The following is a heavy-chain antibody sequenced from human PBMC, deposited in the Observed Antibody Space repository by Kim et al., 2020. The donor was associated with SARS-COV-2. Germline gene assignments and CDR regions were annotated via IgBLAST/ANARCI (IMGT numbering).Heavy chain of an antibody. CDR3: ARDLSGGSYYDPTGGMDV. D-gene: IGHD1-26*01. Sequence: KGRVTISRDNAKNSLYLQMNSLRAEDTAVYYCARDLSGGSYYDPTGGMDVWGQGTTVTVSS. J-gene: IGHJ6*02. V-gene: IGHV3-11*06.